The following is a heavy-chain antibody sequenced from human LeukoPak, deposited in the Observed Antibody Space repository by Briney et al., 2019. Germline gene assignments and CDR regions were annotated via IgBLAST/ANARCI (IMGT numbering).Heavy chain of an antibody. CDR1: GGSISSSSYY. D-gene: IGHD3-16*02. V-gene: IGHV4-39*01. CDR2: IYYSGST. CDR3: ARQSGSAVIPHFDY. Sequence: SETLSLTCTVSGGSISSSSYYWGWIRQPPGKGLEWIGSIYYSGSTYYNPSLKSRVTISVDTSKNQFSLNLSSVTAADTAVYYCARQSGSAVIPHFDYWGQGTLVTVSS. J-gene: IGHJ4*02.